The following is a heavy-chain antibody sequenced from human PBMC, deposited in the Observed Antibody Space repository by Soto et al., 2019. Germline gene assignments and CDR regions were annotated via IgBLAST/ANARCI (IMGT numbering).Heavy chain of an antibody. CDR2: ISAYNGNT. D-gene: IGHD3-22*01. CDR1: GYTFTSYG. V-gene: IGHV1-18*04. Sequence: ASVKVSCKASGYTFTSYGISWVRQAPGQGLEWMGWISAYNGNTNYAQKLQGRVTMTTDTSTSTAYMELRSLRSDDTAVYYCARDRYYKYYYDSSGPAEYFQHWGQGTLVTVSS. J-gene: IGHJ1*01. CDR3: ARDRYYKYYYDSSGPAEYFQH.